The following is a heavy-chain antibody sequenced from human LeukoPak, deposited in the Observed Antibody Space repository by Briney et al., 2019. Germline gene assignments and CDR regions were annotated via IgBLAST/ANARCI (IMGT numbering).Heavy chain of an antibody. V-gene: IGHV4-59*01. D-gene: IGHD3-16*02. J-gene: IGHJ4*02. CDR3: ARRYRGFFDY. Sequence: SETLSLTCTVSGGSISTYYWSWIRKPPGKGLEWIGHIYSSGSTNYNPSLRSRVTISVDTSKRQFSLKVNSVTAADTAVYYCARRYRGFFDYWGQGILVTVSS. CDR2: IYSSGST. CDR1: GGSISTYY.